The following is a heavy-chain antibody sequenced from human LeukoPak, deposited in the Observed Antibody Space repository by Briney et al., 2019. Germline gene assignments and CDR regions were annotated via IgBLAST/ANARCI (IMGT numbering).Heavy chain of an antibody. J-gene: IGHJ4*02. D-gene: IGHD2-2*01. CDR1: GFTFSDYH. CDR3: ARKYCSTTSCLFDN. Sequence: GGSLRLSCAASGFTFSDYHMSWIRQAPGKGLECVSYISSSSSYTNYADSVKGRFTISRDNAKNSLYLQMNSLRAEDTAVYYCARKYCSTTSCLFDNWGQGTLVTVSS. V-gene: IGHV3-11*06. CDR2: ISSSSSYT.